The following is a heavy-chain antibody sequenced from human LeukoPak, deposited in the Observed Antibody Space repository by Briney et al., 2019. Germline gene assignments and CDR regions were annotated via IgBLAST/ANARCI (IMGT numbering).Heavy chain of an antibody. CDR3: ARDMYYYDSSGYGLTYYYYGMDV. J-gene: IGHJ6*02. CDR1: GFTFSSYA. V-gene: IGHV3-30*04. D-gene: IGHD3-22*01. CDR2: ISYDGSNE. Sequence: GGSLRLSCAASGFTFSSYAMHWVRQAPGKGLEWVAVISYDGSNEYYADSVKGRFTISRDNSKNTLYLQMNSLRAEDTAVYYCARDMYYYDSSGYGLTYYYYGMDVWGQGTTVTVSS.